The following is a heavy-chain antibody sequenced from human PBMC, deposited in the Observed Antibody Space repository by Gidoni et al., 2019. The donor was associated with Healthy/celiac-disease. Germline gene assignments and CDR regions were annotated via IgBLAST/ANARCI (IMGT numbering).Heavy chain of an antibody. Sequence: EVQLVESGGGLVQPGGSLRLSCAASGFTFSSYSMNWVRQAPGKGLELVSYISSSSNTIFYADSVKGRFTVSRDNAKNSLYLQMNSLRAEDTAVYYCARGEDYGDYALDAFDIWGQGTMVTVSS. CDR1: GFTFSSYS. J-gene: IGHJ3*02. D-gene: IGHD4-17*01. CDR2: ISSSSNTI. CDR3: ARGEDYGDYALDAFDI. V-gene: IGHV3-48*01.